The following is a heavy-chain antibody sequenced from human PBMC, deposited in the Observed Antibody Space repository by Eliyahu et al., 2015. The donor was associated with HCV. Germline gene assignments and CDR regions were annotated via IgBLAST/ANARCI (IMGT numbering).Heavy chain of an antibody. CDR2: IRNDGSKT. CDR3: ATGAGLLGYFDV. Sequence: QVQLVESGGGVVQPGGSLRLSCAASGFTFSSQGMHWVRXVPGKGXEWVXFIRNDGSKTYYIDSVKGRFTISRDNSNDKVILQMNSLRVEDSAVYFCATGAGLLGYFDVWGRGTLLTVSS. J-gene: IGHJ2*01. CDR1: GFTFSSQG. D-gene: IGHD2-15*01. V-gene: IGHV3-30*02.